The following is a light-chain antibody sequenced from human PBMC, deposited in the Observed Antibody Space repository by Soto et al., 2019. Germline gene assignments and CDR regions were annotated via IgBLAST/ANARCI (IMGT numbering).Light chain of an antibody. CDR3: QQYGSSPTT. Sequence: EIVLAQSPGTLSLSPGERATLSCRASQSVSSSYLAWYQQKPGQPPRLLIYGASSRATGIPDRFSGSGSGTDFTLTISRLEPEDFAGYSCQQYGSSPTTLGQGTRLEIK. CDR1: QSVSSSY. J-gene: IGKJ5*01. V-gene: IGKV3-20*01. CDR2: GAS.